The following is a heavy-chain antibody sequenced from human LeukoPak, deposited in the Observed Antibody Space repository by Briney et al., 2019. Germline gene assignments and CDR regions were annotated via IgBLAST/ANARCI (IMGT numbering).Heavy chain of an antibody. V-gene: IGHV1-2*06. D-gene: IGHD3-22*01. CDR1: GYTFTGYY. CDR2: INPNNGGT. CDR3: TGEDNSSGYRPFDI. J-gene: IGHJ3*02. Sequence: ASVKVSCKASGYTFTGYYIHWVRQAPGQGLEWMGRINPNNGGTNYAQKFQGRVTMTRDMSMSTTYMELSRLRSDDTAVYYCTGEDNSSGYRPFDIWGQGTMVTVPS.